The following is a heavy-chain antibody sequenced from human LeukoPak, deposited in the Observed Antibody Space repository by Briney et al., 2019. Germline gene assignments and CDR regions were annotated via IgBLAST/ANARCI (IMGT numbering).Heavy chain of an antibody. D-gene: IGHD1-26*01. CDR2: IVVGSGNT. V-gene: IGHV1-58*01. Sequence: GASVKVSCEASGFTFTSSAVQWVRQARGQRLEWIGWIVVGSGNTNYAQKFQERVTITRDMSTSTAYMELSSLRSEDTAVYYCAAGPNPWELPLGDWGQGTLVTVSS. CDR3: AAGPNPWELPLGD. J-gene: IGHJ4*02. CDR1: GFTFTSSA.